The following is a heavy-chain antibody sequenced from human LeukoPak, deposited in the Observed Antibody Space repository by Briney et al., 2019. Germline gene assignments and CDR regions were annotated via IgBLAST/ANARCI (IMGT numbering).Heavy chain of an antibody. CDR1: GFTFSSYE. D-gene: IGHD6-13*01. CDR3: ALKLVAYYYYYGMDV. V-gene: IGHV3-48*03. Sequence: PGGSLRLSCAASGFTFSSYEMNWVRQAPGKGLEWVSYISNSGSTIYYADSVKGRFTISRDNAKNSLYLQMNSLRAEDTAVYYCALKLVAYYYYYGMDVWGKGTTVPVSS. CDR2: ISNSGSTI. J-gene: IGHJ6*04.